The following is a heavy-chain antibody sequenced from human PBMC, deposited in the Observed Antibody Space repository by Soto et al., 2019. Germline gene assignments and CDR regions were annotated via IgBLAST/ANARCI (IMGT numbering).Heavy chain of an antibody. CDR3: AKGHCSGGSCPHTSY. Sequence: QVQLVQSGAEVKKPGASVKVSCKASGYTFTSYGISWVRQAPGQGLEWMGWLSAYNGNTNNAQKLQGRVTMTTDTSFITAYIELRLLKSNVTAGYHLAKGHCSGGSCPHTSYSGQSPRVYASS. CDR1: GYTFTSYG. D-gene: IGHD2-15*01. J-gene: IGHJ4*02. CDR2: LSAYNGNT. V-gene: IGHV1-18*04.